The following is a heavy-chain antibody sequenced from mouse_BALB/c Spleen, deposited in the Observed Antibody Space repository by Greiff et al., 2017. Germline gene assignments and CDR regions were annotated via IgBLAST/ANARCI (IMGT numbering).Heavy chain of an antibody. D-gene: IGHD1-2*01. Sequence: VQLQQSGTVLARPGASVKMSCKASGYSFTSYWMHWVKQRPGQGLEWIGAIYPGNSDTSYNQKFKGKAKLTAVTSASTAYMELSSLTNEDSAVYYCTHYYGSGFAYWGQGTLVTVSA. CDR2: IYPGNSDT. CDR1: GYSFTSYW. J-gene: IGHJ3*01. CDR3: THYYGSGFAY. V-gene: IGHV1-5*01.